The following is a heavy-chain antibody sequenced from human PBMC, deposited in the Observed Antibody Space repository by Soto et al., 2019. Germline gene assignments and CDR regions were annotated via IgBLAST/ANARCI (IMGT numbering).Heavy chain of an antibody. CDR2: ISGGGDAT. CDR3: GRKSQGSVTVTGNWYFDL. V-gene: IGHV3-23*01. D-gene: IGHD4-17*01. J-gene: IGHJ2*01. CDR1: RFTFGGYA. Sequence: QILESGGSLVQPGGSLRLSCVASRFTFGGYAMNWVRQAPGKGLEWVSGISGGGDATFYTDSVKGRFTISRDNSGNTLYLQMNSLRAEDTAVYFCGRKSQGSVTVTGNWYFDLWGRGTLVTVSS.